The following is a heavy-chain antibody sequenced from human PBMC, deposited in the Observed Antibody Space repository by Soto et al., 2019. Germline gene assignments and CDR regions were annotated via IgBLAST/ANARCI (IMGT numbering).Heavy chain of an antibody. Sequence: GGSLRLSCAASGFTFSNAWMSWVRQAPGKGLEWVGRIKSKTDGGTTDYAAPVKGRFTISRDDSKNTLYLQMNSLKTEDTAVYYCTTDKGSLGMGHQRPDYYFGYWGQGTLVTVSS. CDR2: IKSKTDGGTT. J-gene: IGHJ4*02. CDR3: TTDKGSLGMGHQRPDYYFGY. V-gene: IGHV3-15*01. CDR1: GFTFSNAW. D-gene: IGHD2-8*01.